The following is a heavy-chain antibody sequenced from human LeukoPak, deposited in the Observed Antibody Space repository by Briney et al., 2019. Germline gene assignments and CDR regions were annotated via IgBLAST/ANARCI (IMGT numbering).Heavy chain of an antibody. J-gene: IGHJ3*02. V-gene: IGHV3-48*01. CDR3: ARDQDCSGGSCYSFDHAFDI. D-gene: IGHD2-15*01. CDR1: GFTFSSYS. Sequence: PGGSLRLSCAASGFTFSSYSMNWVRQAPGKGLEWVSYTSSSSSTIYYADSVKGRFTISRDNAKNSLYLQMNSLRAEDTAVYYCARDQDCSGGSCYSFDHAFDIWGQGTMVTVSS. CDR2: TSSSSSTI.